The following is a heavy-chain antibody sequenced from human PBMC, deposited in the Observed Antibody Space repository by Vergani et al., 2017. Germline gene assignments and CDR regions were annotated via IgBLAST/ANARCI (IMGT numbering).Heavy chain of an antibody. CDR1: GGTFSSYA. J-gene: IGHJ6*03. Sequence: QVQLEQSGAEVKKPGSSVTVSCRASGGTFSSYAISWVRQAPGQGLEWMGGIIPIFGTANYAQKFQGRVTITADESTSTAYMELSSLRSEDTAVYYCARGGGAAAGRGYYYYYMDVWGKGTTVTVSS. D-gene: IGHD6-13*01. CDR2: IIPIFGTA. V-gene: IGHV1-69*12. CDR3: ARGGGAAAGRGYYYYYMDV.